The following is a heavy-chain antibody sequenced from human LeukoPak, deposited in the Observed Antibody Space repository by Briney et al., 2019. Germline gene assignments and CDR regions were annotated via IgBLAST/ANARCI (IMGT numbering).Heavy chain of an antibody. D-gene: IGHD3-10*01. Sequence: GGSLGLSCAASGFTFSSYGMSWVRQAPGKGLEWVSAISGSGGSTYYADSVKGRFTISRDNSKNTLYLQMNSLRAEDTAVYYCARDHRGVNDYWGQGTLVTVSS. CDR3: ARDHRGVNDY. J-gene: IGHJ4*02. CDR1: GFTFSSYG. V-gene: IGHV3-23*01. CDR2: ISGSGGST.